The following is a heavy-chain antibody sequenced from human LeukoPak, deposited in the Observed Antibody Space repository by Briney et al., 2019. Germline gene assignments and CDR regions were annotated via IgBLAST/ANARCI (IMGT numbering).Heavy chain of an antibody. CDR2: IYDSGST. CDR1: GGSIRSSYYY. J-gene: IGHJ5*02. V-gene: IGHV4-39*01. Sequence: SETLSLTCTVSGGSIRSSYYYWGWIRQPPGKGLEWIGSIYDSGSTYYNPSLKSRVTISVDTSKNQFSLKLSSVTAADTAVYYCARPAPQWLVSTKRESGFDPWGQGTLVTVSS. CDR3: ARPAPQWLVSTKRESGFDP. D-gene: IGHD6-19*01.